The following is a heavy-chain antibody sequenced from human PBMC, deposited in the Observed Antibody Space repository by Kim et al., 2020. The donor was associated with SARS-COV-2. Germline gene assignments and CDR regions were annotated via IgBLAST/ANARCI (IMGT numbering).Heavy chain of an antibody. D-gene: IGHD3-10*01. CDR3: TAPGITMVRGVMTTYYYYGMDV. CDR2: IKSKTDGGTT. Sequence: GGSLRLSCASSGFTFSNAWMSWVRQAPGKGLEWVGRIKSKTDGGTTDYAAPVKGRFTISRDDSKNTLYLQMNSLKTEDTAVYYCTAPGITMVRGVMTTYYYYGMDVWGQGTTVTVSS. V-gene: IGHV3-15*01. J-gene: IGHJ6*02. CDR1: GFTFSNAW.